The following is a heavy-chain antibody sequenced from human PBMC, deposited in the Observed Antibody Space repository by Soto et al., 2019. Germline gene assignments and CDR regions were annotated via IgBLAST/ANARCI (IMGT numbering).Heavy chain of an antibody. CDR1: GFTFRDSW. J-gene: IGHJ5*02. CDR3: VRGGSNYAS. D-gene: IGHD4-4*01. V-gene: IGHV3-7*01. Sequence: EVQLVESGGGLVQPGGSLRLSCTASGFTFRDSWMTWVRHAPGKGLEWVARIKPDESEKKYADSVKGRFSISRDNAKNSMYLQMDSLSGEDTAVYYCVRGGSNYASWGQGTLVTVSS. CDR2: IKPDESEK.